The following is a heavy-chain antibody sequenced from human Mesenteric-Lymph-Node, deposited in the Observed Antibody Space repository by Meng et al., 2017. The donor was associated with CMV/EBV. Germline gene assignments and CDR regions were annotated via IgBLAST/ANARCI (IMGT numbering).Heavy chain of an antibody. V-gene: IGHV1-18*01. CDR3: ARDDWGPGLDFDY. D-gene: IGHD7-27*01. CDR1: GYTFTSYG. CDR2: ISAYNGNT. Sequence: KASGYTFTSYGISWVRQAPGQGLEWMGWISAYNGNTNYAQKLQGRVTMTTDTSTSTAYMELRSLRSDDTAVYYCARDDWGPGLDFDYWSQGTLVTVSS. J-gene: IGHJ4*02.